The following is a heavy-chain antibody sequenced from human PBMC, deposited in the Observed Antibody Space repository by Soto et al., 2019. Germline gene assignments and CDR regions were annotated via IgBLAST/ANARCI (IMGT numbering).Heavy chain of an antibody. V-gene: IGHV3-23*01. CDR3: GKDPNGDYVGAFDL. Sequence: GGSLRLSCAASGFTFRNYAMSWVRQAPGAGPEWVSGISASGGRTYYADSVRGRFTISRDNSNNALFLQMNSLRAEDTALYYCGKDPNGDYVGAFDLWGRGTMVTVSS. D-gene: IGHD4-17*01. CDR1: GFTFRNYA. CDR2: ISASGGRT. J-gene: IGHJ3*01.